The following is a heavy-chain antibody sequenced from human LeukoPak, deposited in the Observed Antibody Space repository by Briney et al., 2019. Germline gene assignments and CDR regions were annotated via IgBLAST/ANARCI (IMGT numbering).Heavy chain of an antibody. CDR2: IYYSGST. Sequence: PSETLSLTCTVSGGSVSSGSYYWSWIRQPPGKGLEWIGYIYYSGSTNYNPSLKSRVTISVDTSKKQFSLKLSSATAADTAVYYCARVLDLSKRGLDAFDIWGQGTMVTVSS. D-gene: IGHD3-16*01. CDR3: ARVLDLSKRGLDAFDI. V-gene: IGHV4-61*01. CDR1: GGSVSSGSYY. J-gene: IGHJ3*02.